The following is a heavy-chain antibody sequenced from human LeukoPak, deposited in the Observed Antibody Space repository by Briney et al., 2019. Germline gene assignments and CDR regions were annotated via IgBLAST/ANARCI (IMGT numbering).Heavy chain of an antibody. J-gene: IGHJ4*02. Sequence: GGSLRLSCAASEFTFSSYWMSWVRQAPGKGLEWVANIKQDGSEKYYVDSVKGRFTISRDNAKNSLYLQMNSLRAEDTAVYYCARGGRYQLLESFDYWGQGTLVTVSS. CDR3: ARGGRYQLLESFDY. V-gene: IGHV3-7*03. CDR1: EFTFSSYW. CDR2: IKQDGSEK. D-gene: IGHD2-2*01.